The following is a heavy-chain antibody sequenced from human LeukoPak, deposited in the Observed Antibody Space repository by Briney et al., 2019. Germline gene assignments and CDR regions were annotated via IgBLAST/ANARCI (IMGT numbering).Heavy chain of an antibody. CDR3: AKDTTAAGPLDAFDI. CDR2: ISWNSGSI. D-gene: IGHD6-13*01. CDR1: GFTFDDYA. J-gene: IGHJ3*02. V-gene: IGHV3-9*01. Sequence: PGRSLRLSCAASGFTFDDYAMHWVRQAPGKGLEWVSGISWNSGSIGYADSVKGRFTISRDNAKNSLYLQMNSLRAEDTALCYCAKDTTAAGPLDAFDIWGQGTMVTVSS.